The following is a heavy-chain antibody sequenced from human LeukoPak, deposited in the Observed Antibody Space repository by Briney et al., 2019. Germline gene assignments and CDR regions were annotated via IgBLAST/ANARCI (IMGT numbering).Heavy chain of an antibody. V-gene: IGHV4-59*08. CDR2: INYSGDT. CDR1: GGSISNYY. Sequence: SETLSLTCTVSGGSISNYYWSWIRQPPEKGLEWIGYINYSGDTNYKPSLRSRVAISVDTSKNQFSLKLTSVTAADTAVYYCARRRGYCSSSRCYGFDPWGQGTLVTVSS. J-gene: IGHJ5*02. CDR3: ARRRGYCSSSRCYGFDP. D-gene: IGHD2-2*01.